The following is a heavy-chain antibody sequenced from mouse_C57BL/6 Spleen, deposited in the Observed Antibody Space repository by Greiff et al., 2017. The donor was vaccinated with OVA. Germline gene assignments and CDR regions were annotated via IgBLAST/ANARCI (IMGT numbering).Heavy chain of an antibody. CDR3: ARGGPLLRSSFAY. V-gene: IGHV3-1*01. D-gene: IGHD1-1*01. CDR1: GYSITSGYD. Sequence: EVKLLESGPGMVKPSQSLSLTCTVTGYSITSGYDWHWIRHFPGNKLEWMGYISYSGSTNYNPSLKSRISITHDTSKNHFFLKLNSVTTEDTATYYCARGGPLLRSSFAYWGQGTLVTVSA. J-gene: IGHJ3*01. CDR2: ISYSGST.